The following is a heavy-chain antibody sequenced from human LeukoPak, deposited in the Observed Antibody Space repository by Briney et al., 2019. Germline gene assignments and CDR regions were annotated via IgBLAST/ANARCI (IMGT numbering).Heavy chain of an antibody. CDR3: ARTPSGFDP. V-gene: IGHV4-34*01. Sequence: SETLSLTCEVSGGAISSHYWSWIRQPPGKGLEWIGEINHSGSTNYNPSLKSRVTISVDTSKNQFSLKLSSVTAADTAVYYCARTPSGFDPWGQGTLVTVSS. CDR2: INHSGST. D-gene: IGHD3-10*01. J-gene: IGHJ5*02. CDR1: GGAISSHY.